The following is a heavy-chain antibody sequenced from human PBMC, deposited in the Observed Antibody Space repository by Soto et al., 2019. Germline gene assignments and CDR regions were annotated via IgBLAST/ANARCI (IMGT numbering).Heavy chain of an antibody. CDR2: IHYNGNT. CDR1: GGSISSYY. CDR3: AREGNLGRWLQPLDF. D-gene: IGHD5-12*01. V-gene: IGHV4-59*01. Sequence: SETLSLTCTVSGGSISSYYWSWVRQPPGKGLEWIGNIHYNGNTKYNPSLKSRVSMSVDTSKNQFSLRLISVTAADTAKYFCAREGNLGRWLQPLDFWGQGTLVTVSS. J-gene: IGHJ4*02.